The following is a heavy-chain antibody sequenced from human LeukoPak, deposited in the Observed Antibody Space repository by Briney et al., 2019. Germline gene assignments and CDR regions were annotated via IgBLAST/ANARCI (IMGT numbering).Heavy chain of an antibody. CDR3: ARDILEWSAFDI. CDR2: IYYSGST. J-gene: IGHJ3*02. D-gene: IGHD3-3*01. Sequence: PSETLSLTCAVYGGSFSGYYWSWIRQPPGKGLEWIGYIYYSGSTNYNPSLKSRVTISVDTSKNQFSLKLSSVTAADTAVYYCARDILEWSAFDIWGQGTMVTVSS. CDR1: GGSFSGYY. V-gene: IGHV4-59*01.